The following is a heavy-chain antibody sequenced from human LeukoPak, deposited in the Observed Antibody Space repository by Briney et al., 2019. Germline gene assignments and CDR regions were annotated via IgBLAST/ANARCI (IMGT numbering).Heavy chain of an antibody. Sequence: GGPLRLSCAASGFTFSGYGLSWARQAPGKGLEWVANIKQDGSEKYYVDSVTGRFTISRDNARNSLYLQMNSLRAEDTAVYYCARVPSSSWFDPWGQGALVTVSS. J-gene: IGHJ5*02. V-gene: IGHV3-7*05. CDR3: ARVPSSSWFDP. CDR2: IKQDGSEK. D-gene: IGHD6-6*01. CDR1: GFTFSGYG.